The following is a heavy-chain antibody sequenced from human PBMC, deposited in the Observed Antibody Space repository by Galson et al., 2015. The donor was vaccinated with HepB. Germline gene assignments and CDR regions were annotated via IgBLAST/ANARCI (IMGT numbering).Heavy chain of an antibody. J-gene: IGHJ6*02. CDR2: ISYDGSNK. D-gene: IGHD1-1*01. Sequence: SLRLSCAASGFTFSSYGMHWVRQAPGKGLEWVAVISYDGSNKYYADSVKGRFTISRDNSKNTLYLQMNSLRAEDTAVYYCAKVTRPTRPYYGMDVWGQGTTVTVSS. CDR1: GFTFSSYG. V-gene: IGHV3-30*18. CDR3: AKVTRPTRPYYGMDV.